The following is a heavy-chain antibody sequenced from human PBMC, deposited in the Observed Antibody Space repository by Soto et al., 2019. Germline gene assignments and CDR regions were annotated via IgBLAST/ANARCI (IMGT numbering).Heavy chain of an antibody. J-gene: IGHJ4*02. Sequence: QVHLVESGGGVVQPGRSRRLSWAASGFTFSDCGMHWVGQAPGKGLEWVAVVTYEETEIHYADSVRGRFTISRDNSKNMLYLKMDSLKVEHRAVYYCMKEQSRGYWRKAEYWGQGTQIPVSS. CDR2: VTYEETEI. D-gene: IGHD6-25*01. CDR1: GFTFSDCG. CDR3: MKEQSRGYWRKAEY. V-gene: IGHV3-30*18.